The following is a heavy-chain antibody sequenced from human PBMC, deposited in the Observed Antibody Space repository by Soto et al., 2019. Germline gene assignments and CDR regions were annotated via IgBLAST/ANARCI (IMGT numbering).Heavy chain of an antibody. CDR2: IKSKTDGGTT. CDR1: GFTFSNAW. CDR3: TTDETYGYYVHYYYYMDV. D-gene: IGHD4-17*01. J-gene: IGHJ6*03. V-gene: IGHV3-15*01. Sequence: EVQLVESGGGLVKPGGSLRLSCAASGFTFSNAWMSWVRQAPGKGLEWVGRIKSKTDGGTTDYAAPVKGRFTISRDDSKNTLYLQMNSRKTEDTAVYYCTTDETYGYYVHYYYYMDVWGKGTTVTVSS.